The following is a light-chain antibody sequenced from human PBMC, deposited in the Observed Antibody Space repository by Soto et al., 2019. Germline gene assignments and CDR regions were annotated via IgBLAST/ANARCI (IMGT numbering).Light chain of an antibody. CDR1: KNDIGVYDF. J-gene: IGLJ1*01. CDR3: KSYAGSNTYV. Sequence: QSVLTQPRSASGSPGQSVTISCTGTKNDIGVYDFVSWYQHHPGKAPRLIIYEVVQRPSGVPDRFSGSKSGNTASLTVSGLQAADDGDYFCKSYAGSNTYVFGSGTKLTVL. V-gene: IGLV2-8*01. CDR2: EVV.